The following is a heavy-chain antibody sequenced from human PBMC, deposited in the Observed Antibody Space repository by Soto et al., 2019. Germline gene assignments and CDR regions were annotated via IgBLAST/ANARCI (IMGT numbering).Heavy chain of an antibody. V-gene: IGHV3-21*01. CDR1: GFTFSSYS. J-gene: IGHJ6*02. D-gene: IGHD5-12*01. Sequence: GGSLRLSCAASGFTFSSYSMNWVRQAPGKGLEWVSSISSSSSYIYYADSVKGRFTISRDNAKNSLYLQMNSLRAEDTAVYYCARDPPGGYDYLYYYYGMDVWGQGTTVTVCS. CDR2: ISSSSSYI. CDR3: ARDPPGGYDYLYYYYGMDV.